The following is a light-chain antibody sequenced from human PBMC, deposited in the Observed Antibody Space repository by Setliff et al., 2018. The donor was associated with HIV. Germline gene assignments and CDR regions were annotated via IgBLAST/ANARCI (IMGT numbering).Light chain of an antibody. CDR2: EVS. J-gene: IGLJ1*01. CDR1: SSDVGSYNL. Sequence: QSALAQPASVSGSPGQSITTSCTGTSSDVGSYNLVSWYQQHPGKAPKLMIYEVSKRPSGVSNRFSGSKSGNTASLTISGLQAEDEADYYCCSYAGSSTPLVFGTGTKVTGL. V-gene: IGLV2-23*02. CDR3: CSYAGSSTPLV.